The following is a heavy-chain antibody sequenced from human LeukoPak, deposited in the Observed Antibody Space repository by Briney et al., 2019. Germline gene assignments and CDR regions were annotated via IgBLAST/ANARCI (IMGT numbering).Heavy chain of an antibody. CDR1: GGSISSSSYY. Sequence: SETLSLTCTVSGGSISSSSYYWGWIRQPPGKGLEWIGSIYYSGSTYYNPSLKSRVTISVDTSKNQSSLKLSSVTAADTAVYYCARHKEREFDYWGQGTLVSVSS. CDR3: ARHKEREFDY. V-gene: IGHV4-39*01. D-gene: IGHD3-10*01. J-gene: IGHJ4*02. CDR2: IYYSGST.